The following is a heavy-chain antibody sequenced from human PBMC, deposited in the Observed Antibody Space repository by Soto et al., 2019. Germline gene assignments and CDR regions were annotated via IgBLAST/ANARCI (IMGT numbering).Heavy chain of an antibody. CDR2: IDGSGGDR. D-gene: IGHD3-22*01. V-gene: IGHV3-23*01. J-gene: IGHJ4*02. CDR3: AKEIVAGAYVETSAFDF. CDR1: GFTFSRYA. Sequence: PGESLKISCAASGFTFSRYAMGCDRQAPGTGLEWVSVIDGSGGDRSLADSVKGRFTISRDNSKNTLYLQMDRLRVEDTARYFCAKEIVAGAYVETSAFDFWGQGTLVTVSS.